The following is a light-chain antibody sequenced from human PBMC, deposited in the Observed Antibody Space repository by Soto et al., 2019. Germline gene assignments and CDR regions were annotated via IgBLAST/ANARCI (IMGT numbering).Light chain of an antibody. V-gene: IGKV1-39*01. Sequence: DLPLTQSPSSLSASVGDRVTITCRASQKISGSLNWYQQRPGKAPRLLIYGASTLESGVPARFSASESGTDFTLTISSLQPEDFATYYCQQTYSSSMYTFGQGTRLE. J-gene: IGKJ2*01. CDR1: QKISGS. CDR3: QQTYSSSMYT. CDR2: GAS.